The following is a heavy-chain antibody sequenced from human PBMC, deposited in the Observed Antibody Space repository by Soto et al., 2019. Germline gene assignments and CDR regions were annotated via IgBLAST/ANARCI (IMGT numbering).Heavy chain of an antibody. CDR3: ARDMSGDYSFDY. CDR2: IYHSGST. V-gene: IGHV4-4*02. CDR1: GGSISSSNW. J-gene: IGHJ4*02. Sequence: NPSETLSLTCAVSGGSISSSNWWSWVRQPPGKGLEWIGEIYHSGSTNYNPSLKSRVTISVDKSKNQFSLKLSSVTAADTAVYYCARDMSGDYSFDYWGQGTLVTVSS. D-gene: IGHD4-17*01.